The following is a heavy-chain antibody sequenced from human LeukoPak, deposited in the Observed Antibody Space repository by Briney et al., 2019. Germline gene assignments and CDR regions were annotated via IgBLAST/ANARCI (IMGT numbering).Heavy chain of an antibody. CDR1: GGSFSGYY. D-gene: IGHD3-10*01. J-gene: IGHJ4*02. CDR2: INHSGST. CDR3: ARERMVRGPFDY. Sequence: SETLSLTCAVYGGSFSGYYWSWIRQPPGKGLEWIGEINHSGSTNCNPSLKSRVTISVDTSKNQFSLKLSSVTAADTAVYYCARERMVRGPFDYWGQGTLVTVSS. V-gene: IGHV4-34*01.